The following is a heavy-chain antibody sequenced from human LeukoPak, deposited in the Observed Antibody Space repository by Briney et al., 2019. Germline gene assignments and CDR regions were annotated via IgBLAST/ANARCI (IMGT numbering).Heavy chain of an antibody. D-gene: IGHD5-12*01. J-gene: IGHJ2*01. Sequence: QSGGSLRLSCAASGFTFSSYAMSWVRQAPGKGLEWVSAINGSGGSTYYADSVKGRFTISRDNSKNTLYLQMNSLRAEDTAVYYCAKDYIVATDWYFDLWGRGTLVTVSS. CDR2: INGSGGST. CDR3: AKDYIVATDWYFDL. CDR1: GFTFSSYA. V-gene: IGHV3-23*01.